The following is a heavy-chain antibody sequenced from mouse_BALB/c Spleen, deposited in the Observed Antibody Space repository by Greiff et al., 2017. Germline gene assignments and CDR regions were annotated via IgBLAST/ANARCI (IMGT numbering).Heavy chain of an antibody. J-gene: IGHJ2*01. V-gene: IGHV1-69*01. CDR3: ARSGTTARFDY. Sequence: VQLQQPGAELVMPGASVKMSCNASGYTFTDYWMHWVKQRPGQGLEWIGAIDTSDSYTSYNQKFKGKATLTVDESSSTAYMQLSSLTSEDSAVYYCARSGTTARFDYWGQGTTLTVSS. D-gene: IGHD1-2*01. CDR1: GYTFTDYW. CDR2: IDTSDSYT.